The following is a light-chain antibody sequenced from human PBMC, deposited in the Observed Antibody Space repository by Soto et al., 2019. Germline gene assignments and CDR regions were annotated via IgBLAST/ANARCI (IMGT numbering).Light chain of an antibody. CDR1: QSVSSY. CDR2: DAS. V-gene: IGKV3-11*01. Sequence: EIVLTQSPATLSLSPGERATLSCRASQSVSSYLAWYQQKPGQAPRLLIYDASNRATGIPARFSGSGSGTDFTLTISSLEPEDFAVYYCQQRSRLRAFGGGTKVDIK. J-gene: IGKJ4*01. CDR3: QQRSRLRA.